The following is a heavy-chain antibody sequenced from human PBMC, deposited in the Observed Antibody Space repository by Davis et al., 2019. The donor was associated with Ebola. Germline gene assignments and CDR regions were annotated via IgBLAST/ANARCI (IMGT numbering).Heavy chain of an antibody. CDR3: AKLSGSDIY. CDR1: GFTVSSNY. J-gene: IGHJ4*02. CDR2: IYSGGST. Sequence: GESLKISCAASGFTVSSNYMSWVRQAPGKGLEWVSVIYSGGSTYYADSMKGRFTISRDNSKDTLYLQMNSLRAEDTAVYYCAKLSGSDIYWGQGTLVTVSS. D-gene: IGHD1-26*01. V-gene: IGHV3-53*01.